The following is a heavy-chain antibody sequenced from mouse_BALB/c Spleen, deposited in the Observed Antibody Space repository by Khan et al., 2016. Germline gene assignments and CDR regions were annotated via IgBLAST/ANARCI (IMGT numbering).Heavy chain of an antibody. J-gene: IGHJ3*01. Sequence: QVTLKEPGPGLLQPSQTLSLTCLFSGFSLNTYGIGVGWIRQPSGKGLEWPAHIWRKDTNTYNTALQSRLTTSKATPNNQVFIKIASVDTADTATYYCARIGRCDEAFWGPGTLGTVAA. CDR3: ARIGRCDEAF. CDR1: GFSLNTYGIG. V-gene: IGHV8-11*01. CDR2: IWRKDTN.